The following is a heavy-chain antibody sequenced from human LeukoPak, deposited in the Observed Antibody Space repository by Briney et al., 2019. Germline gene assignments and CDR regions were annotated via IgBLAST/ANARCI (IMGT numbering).Heavy chain of an antibody. V-gene: IGHV1-18*01. CDR1: GYTFTSYG. Sequence: ASVKVSCKASGYTFTSYGISWVRQAPGQGLEWMGWISAYNGNTNYAQKLQGRVTMTTDTSTSTAYMVLRSLRSDDTAVYYCARGGRYCSSTSCYDRRVDYWGQGTLVTVSS. CDR3: ARGGRYCSSTSCYDRRVDY. CDR2: ISAYNGNT. J-gene: IGHJ4*02. D-gene: IGHD2-2*01.